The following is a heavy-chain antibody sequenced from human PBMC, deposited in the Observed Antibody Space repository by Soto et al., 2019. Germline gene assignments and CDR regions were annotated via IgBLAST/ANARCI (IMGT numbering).Heavy chain of an antibody. J-gene: IGHJ4*02. Sequence: GGSLRLSGAASGFTFSSYSMNWVRQAPGKGLEWVSSISSRSTYIYYADSVKGRFTIPRDNATHSLYLQLNSLRAEATAVDSCARDHGGSLDYWGRGTLVTVSS. CDR3: ARDHGGSLDY. V-gene: IGHV3-21*01. CDR2: ISSRSTYI. CDR1: GFTFSSYS. D-gene: IGHD2-15*01.